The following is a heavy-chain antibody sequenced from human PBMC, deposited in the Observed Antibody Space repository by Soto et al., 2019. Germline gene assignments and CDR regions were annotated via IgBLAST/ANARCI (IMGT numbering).Heavy chain of an antibody. D-gene: IGHD1-7*01. CDR3: AGSPVLSRISGTTLGA. CDR2: INGDGSST. J-gene: IGHJ4*01. Sequence: PGGSLRLSCAASGFTFSSHWMHWVRQAPGKGLVWVSRINGDGSSTSYADSVKGRFTISRDNAKNMLYLQVNSLRADDTAVYYCAGSPVLSRISGTTLGAWGQGTLVTVSS. CDR1: GFTFSSHW. V-gene: IGHV3-74*01.